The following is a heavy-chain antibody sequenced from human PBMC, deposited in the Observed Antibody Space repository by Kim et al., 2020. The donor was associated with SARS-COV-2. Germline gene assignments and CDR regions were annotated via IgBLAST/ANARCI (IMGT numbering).Heavy chain of an antibody. J-gene: IGHJ2*01. CDR3: ARDRVGDYYGSGNWYFDL. V-gene: IGHV3-11*01. Sequence: KGRFTSARDNAKNSLYLQMNSVRGEDTAVYYCARDRVGDYYGSGNWYFDLWGRGTLVTVSS. D-gene: IGHD3-10*01.